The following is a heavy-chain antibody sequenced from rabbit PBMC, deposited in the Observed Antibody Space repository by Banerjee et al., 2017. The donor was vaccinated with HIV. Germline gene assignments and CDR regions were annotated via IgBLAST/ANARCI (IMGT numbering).Heavy chain of an antibody. CDR3: VRDPGVEYYFNL. D-gene: IGHD4-1*01. Sequence: QLKESGGGLVQPGGSLKLSCKASGFDFSSYYMSWVRQAPGKGLEWIGYIDPVFGSTYYASWVNGRFTISSHNAQNTLYLQLNSLTAADTATYFCVRDPGVEYYFNLWGQGTLVTVS. J-gene: IGHJ4*01. CDR2: IDPVFGST. CDR1: GFDFSSYY. V-gene: IGHV1S7*01.